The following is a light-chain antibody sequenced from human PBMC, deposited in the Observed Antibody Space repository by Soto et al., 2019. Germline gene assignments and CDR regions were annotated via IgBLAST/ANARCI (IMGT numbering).Light chain of an antibody. J-gene: IGLJ1*01. CDR1: SSDVGNYKY. CDR2: EVS. V-gene: IGLV2-14*01. Sequence: SVLTQPASVSGSPGQSITISCTGTSSDVGNYKYVSWYQQHPGKAPKLMIYEVSNRLSGVSNRFSGSKSGNTASLTISGLQAEDETDYYCFSYTSSGTYVFGTGTKVTVL. CDR3: FSYTSSGTYV.